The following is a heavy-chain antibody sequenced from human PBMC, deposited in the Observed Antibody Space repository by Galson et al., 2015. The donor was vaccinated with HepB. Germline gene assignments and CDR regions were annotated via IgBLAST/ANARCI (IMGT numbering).Heavy chain of an antibody. V-gene: IGHV3-33*01. D-gene: IGHD6-13*01. J-gene: IGHJ1*01. Sequence: SLRLSCAASGFTFSSYGMHWVRQAPGKGLEWVAVIWYDGSNKYYADSVKGRFTISRDNSKNTLYLQMNSLRAEDTAVYYCARDLIPYSSSWPSTWGQGTLVTVSS. CDR1: GFTFSSYG. CDR2: IWYDGSNK. CDR3: ARDLIPYSSSWPST.